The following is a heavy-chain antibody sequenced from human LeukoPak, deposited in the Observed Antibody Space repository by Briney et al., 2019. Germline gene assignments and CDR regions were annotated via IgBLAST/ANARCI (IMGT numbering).Heavy chain of an antibody. J-gene: IGHJ3*02. V-gene: IGHV3-9*01. CDR3: AKGRHPLYCSGGSCWNRGDAFDI. CDR2: ISWNSGSI. CDR1: GFSISSHW. Sequence: PGGSLRLSCVASGFSISSHWMSWVRQAPGKGLEWVSGISWNSGSIGYADSVKGRFTISRDNAKNSLYLQMNSLRAEDTALYYCAKGRHPLYCSGGSCWNRGDAFDIWGQGTMVTVSS. D-gene: IGHD2-15*01.